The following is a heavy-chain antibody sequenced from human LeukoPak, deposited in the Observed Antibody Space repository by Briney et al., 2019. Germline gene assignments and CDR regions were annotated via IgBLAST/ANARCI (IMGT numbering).Heavy chain of an antibody. V-gene: IGHV4-59*01. Sequence: PSETLSLTCTVSGGSISSYYWTWIRQPPGMGLEWIGCINYSGSTNYNPSLKSRVTISVDTSKNQFSLKLSSVTAADTAVYYCARSGGYCSSTSCYTRLSVSYYYYYMDVWGKGTTVTVSS. D-gene: IGHD2-2*02. J-gene: IGHJ6*03. CDR3: ARSGGYCSSTSCYTRLSVSYYYYYMDV. CDR2: INYSGST. CDR1: GGSISSYY.